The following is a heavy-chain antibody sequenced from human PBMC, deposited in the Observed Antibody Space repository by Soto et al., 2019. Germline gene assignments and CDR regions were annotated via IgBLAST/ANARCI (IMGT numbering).Heavy chain of an antibody. CDR1: GGSISSGGYY. V-gene: IGHV4-31*03. D-gene: IGHD3-22*01. CDR3: ASTYDSSGYLDY. Sequence: SETLCLTCTVSGGSISSGGYYWSWIRQHPGKGLEWIGYIYYSGSTYYNPSLKSRVTISVDTSKNQFSLKLSSVTAADTAVYYCASTYDSSGYLDYWGQGTLVTVSS. CDR2: IYYSGST. J-gene: IGHJ4*02.